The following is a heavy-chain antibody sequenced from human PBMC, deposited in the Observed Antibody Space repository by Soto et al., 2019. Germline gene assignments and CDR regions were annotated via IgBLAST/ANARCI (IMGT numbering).Heavy chain of an antibody. CDR1: GGSISSYY. D-gene: IGHD6-13*01. CDR3: ARLSPYREQLAQTNNYYYYYMDV. V-gene: IGHV4-59*08. CDR2: IYYSGST. J-gene: IGHJ6*03. Sequence: SETLSLTCTVSGGSISSYYWSWIRQPPGKGLEWIGYIYYSGSTNYNPSLKSRVTISVDTSKNQFSLKLSSVTAADTAVYYCARLSPYREQLAQTNNYYYYYMDVWGKGTTVTVSS.